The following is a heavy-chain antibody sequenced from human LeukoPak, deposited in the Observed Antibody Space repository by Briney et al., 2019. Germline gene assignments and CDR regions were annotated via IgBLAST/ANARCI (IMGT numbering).Heavy chain of an antibody. Sequence: GGSLRLPCAASGFTFSSYAMHWVRQAPGKGLEWVAVISYDGSNKYYADSVKGRFTISRDNSKNTLYLQMNSLRAEDTAVYYCARSGSDFDYWGQGTLVSVSS. CDR3: ARSGSDFDY. V-gene: IGHV3-30-3*01. D-gene: IGHD3-3*01. J-gene: IGHJ4*02. CDR2: ISYDGSNK. CDR1: GFTFSSYA.